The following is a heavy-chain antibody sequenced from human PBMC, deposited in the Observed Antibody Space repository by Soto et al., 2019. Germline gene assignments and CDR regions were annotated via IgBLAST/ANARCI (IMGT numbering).Heavy chain of an antibody. CDR1: GFTFGRFA. CDR3: AYHPYQLLTGDNWFDP. CDR2: INIDGST. V-gene: IGHV3-23*01. D-gene: IGHD2-2*01. Sequence: PGGSLRLSCAASGFTFGRFAMTWVRQGPGKGPEWVSSINIDGSTYYADSVKGRFTISRDDSKNTLFLQMNSLRTEDTAIYYCAYHPYQLLTGDNWFDPWGQGTLVTVSS. J-gene: IGHJ5*02.